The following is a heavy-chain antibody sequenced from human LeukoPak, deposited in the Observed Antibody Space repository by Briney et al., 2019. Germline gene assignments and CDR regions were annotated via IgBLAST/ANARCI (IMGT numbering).Heavy chain of an antibody. V-gene: IGHV3-23*01. D-gene: IGHD5-24*01. CDR3: ATFRGDGYNLGFDN. CDR1: GFTFSGYA. Sequence: GGSLRLSCAASGFTFSGYAVSWVRQPPGKGLEWVLGISVTGDYTHYADSVKGRFSVSRDNSKNTLYLHMNSLTVEDTAVYFCATFRGDGYNLGFDNWGQGTLVTVSS. CDR2: ISVTGDYT. J-gene: IGHJ4*02.